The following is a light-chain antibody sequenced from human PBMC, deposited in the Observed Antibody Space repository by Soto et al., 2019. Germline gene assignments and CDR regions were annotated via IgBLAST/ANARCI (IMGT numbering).Light chain of an antibody. CDR3: QQYDNYKPLT. CDR2: DAS. CDR1: QSISSW. V-gene: IGKV1-5*01. Sequence: IHMTHSPSTLSASFGDIVTITFRASQSISSWLAWYQQKPGKAPKLLIFDASSLESGTPSRFSGRRSGTQFTLTINGLQPDDFATYYCQQYDNYKPLTFGGGTKVDIK. J-gene: IGKJ4*01.